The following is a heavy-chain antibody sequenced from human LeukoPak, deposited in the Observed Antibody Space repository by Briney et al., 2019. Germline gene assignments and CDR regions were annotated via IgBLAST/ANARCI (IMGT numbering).Heavy chain of an antibody. CDR3: ARSVRNGHIDY. Sequence: ASVKVSCKASGYTFTSYSISWVRQAPGQGLEWMGWISAYNGNTNYAQKLQGRVTMTTDTSTSTAYMELRSLRFDDTAVYYCARSVRNGHIDYWGQGTLVTVSS. CDR2: ISAYNGNT. J-gene: IGHJ4*02. CDR1: GYTFTSYS. V-gene: IGHV1-18*01. D-gene: IGHD2-21*01.